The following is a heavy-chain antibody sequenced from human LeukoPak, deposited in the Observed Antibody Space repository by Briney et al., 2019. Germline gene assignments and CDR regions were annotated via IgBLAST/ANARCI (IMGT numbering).Heavy chain of an antibody. Sequence: ASVKVSCKASGYTFTSYGISWVRQAPGQGLEWMGWISAYNGNTNYAQKLQGRVTMTTDTSTSTAYMELRSLRSDDTAVYYCARGVRGGYQLPHFDYWGQGTLVTVSS. V-gene: IGHV1-18*01. CDR2: ISAYNGNT. D-gene: IGHD2-2*01. CDR3: ARGVRGGYQLPHFDY. CDR1: GYTFTSYG. J-gene: IGHJ4*02.